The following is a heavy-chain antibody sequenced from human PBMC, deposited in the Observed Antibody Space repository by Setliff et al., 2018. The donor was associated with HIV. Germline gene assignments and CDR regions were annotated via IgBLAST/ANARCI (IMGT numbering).Heavy chain of an antibody. J-gene: IGHJ4*02. V-gene: IGHV4-30-4*08. CDR2: IYYSGST. CDR3: ARTKADGYNGVFDS. CDR1: GGSFSDYY. Sequence: SETLFLTCGIYGGSFSDYYWSWIRQPPGKGLEWIGNIYYSGSTYYNPSLKSRVTISVDTSKNRFSLRLTSVTAADTAVYYSARTKADGYNGVFDSWGQGTLVTVSS. D-gene: IGHD5-12*01.